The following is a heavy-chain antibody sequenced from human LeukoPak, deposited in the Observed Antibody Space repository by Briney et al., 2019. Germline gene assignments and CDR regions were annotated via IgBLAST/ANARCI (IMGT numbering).Heavy chain of an antibody. Sequence: PGGSLRLSCAASGFTFSSYAMSWVRQAPGKGLEWVSAIGGSGGSTYADSVKGRFTISRDNSKNTLYLQMNSLRAEDTAVYYCATGEGYWGQGTLVTVSS. CDR3: ATGEGY. D-gene: IGHD7-27*01. J-gene: IGHJ4*02. CDR1: GFTFSSYA. CDR2: IGGSGGST. V-gene: IGHV3-23*01.